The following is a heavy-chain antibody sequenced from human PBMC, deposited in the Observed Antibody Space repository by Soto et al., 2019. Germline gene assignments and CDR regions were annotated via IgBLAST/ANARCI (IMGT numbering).Heavy chain of an antibody. J-gene: IGHJ4*02. D-gene: IGHD6-19*01. CDR1: GGSISSGGYS. CDR3: ARAQVAVAGNPTIAYYFDY. CDR2: IYHSGST. Sequence: SETLSLTCAVSGGSISSGGYSWSWIRQPPGKGLEWIGYIYHSGSTYYNPSLKSRVTISVDRSKNQFSLKLSSVTAADTAVYYCARAQVAVAGNPTIAYYFDYWGQGTLVTVSS. V-gene: IGHV4-30-2*01.